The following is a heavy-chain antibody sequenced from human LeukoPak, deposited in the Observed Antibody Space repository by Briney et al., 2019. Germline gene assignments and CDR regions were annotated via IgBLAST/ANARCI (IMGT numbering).Heavy chain of an antibody. CDR2: IIPIFGTA. D-gene: IGHD5-18*01. Sequence: ASVKVSCKASGGTFSSYAISWVRQAPGQGFEWMGGIIPIFGTANYAQKFQGRVTITADESTSTAYMELSSLRSEDTAVYYCARDEYSYDNWFDPWGQGTLVTVSS. J-gene: IGHJ5*02. V-gene: IGHV1-69*13. CDR3: ARDEYSYDNWFDP. CDR1: GGTFSSYA.